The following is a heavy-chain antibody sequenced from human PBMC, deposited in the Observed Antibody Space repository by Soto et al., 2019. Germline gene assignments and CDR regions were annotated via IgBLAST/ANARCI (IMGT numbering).Heavy chain of an antibody. V-gene: IGHV4-38-2*01. CDR1: GYSISGGYY. CDR2: IYHSGST. J-gene: IGHJ6*02. D-gene: IGHD6-13*01. Sequence: PSETLSLTCAVSGYSISGGYYWGWIRQSPGKGLEWIGSIYHSGSTYYNPSLKSRVIISVDTSKNQFSLKLSSVTVADTAVYYCARLAPIAAADGMDVWGQGTTVTVSS. CDR3: ARLAPIAAADGMDV.